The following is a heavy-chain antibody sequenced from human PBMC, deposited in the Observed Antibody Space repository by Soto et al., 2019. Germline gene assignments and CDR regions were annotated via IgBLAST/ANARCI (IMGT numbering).Heavy chain of an antibody. J-gene: IGHJ5*02. CDR3: AILNGDILTGQNWFDP. CDR1: GGFLSNYY. V-gene: IGHV4-59*08. CDR2: IYYSGST. D-gene: IGHD3-9*01. Sequence: SETLSLTCTVSGGFLSNYYWSWIRQPPGKGLEWIGYIYYSGSTYYNPSLKSRVTISVDTSKNQFSLKLSSVTAADTAVYYCAILNGDILTGQNWFDPWGQGTLVTVSS.